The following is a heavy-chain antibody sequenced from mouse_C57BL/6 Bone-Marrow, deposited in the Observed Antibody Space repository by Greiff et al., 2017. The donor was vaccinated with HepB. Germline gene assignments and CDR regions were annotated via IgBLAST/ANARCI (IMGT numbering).Heavy chain of an antibody. CDR1: GFTFSSYA. CDR3: ASEYYGSSLAWFAY. V-gene: IGHV5-4*01. J-gene: IGHJ3*01. Sequence: EVQGVESGGGLVKPGGSLKLSCAASGFTFSSYAMSWVRQTPEKRLEWVATISDGGSYTYYPDNVKGRFTISRDNAKNNLYLQMSHLKSEDTAMYYCASEYYGSSLAWFAYWGQGTLVTVSA. CDR2: ISDGGSYT. D-gene: IGHD1-1*01.